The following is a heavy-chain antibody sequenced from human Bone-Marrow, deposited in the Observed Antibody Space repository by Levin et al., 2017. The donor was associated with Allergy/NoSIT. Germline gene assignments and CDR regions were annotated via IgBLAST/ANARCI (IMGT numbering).Heavy chain of an antibody. Sequence: PSETLSLTCAVHGGSFSAYYWTWIRQSPGKGLEWIGEINHIGSTKYNPSLRSRVTISVDTSKNQFSLKLNSVTASDTAVYFCARGYSDSGGVFDSWGQGSLLTVSS. J-gene: IGHJ4*02. V-gene: IGHV4-34*01. D-gene: IGHD6-13*01. CDR1: GGSFSAYY. CDR3: ARGYSDSGGVFDS. CDR2: INHIGST.